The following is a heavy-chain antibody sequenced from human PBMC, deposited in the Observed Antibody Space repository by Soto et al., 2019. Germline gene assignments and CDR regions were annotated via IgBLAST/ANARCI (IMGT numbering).Heavy chain of an antibody. Sequence: GGSLRLSCAASGFTFSSYWMSWVRQAPGKGLEWVATIKQDESEKYYVDSVKGRFTVSRDNAKNSLYLQMNSLRAEDTAVYYCARGDYFDRRFDYWGQGTLVTVSS. CDR1: GFTFSSYW. D-gene: IGHD3-22*01. CDR3: ARGDYFDRRFDY. J-gene: IGHJ4*02. CDR2: IKQDESEK. V-gene: IGHV3-7*03.